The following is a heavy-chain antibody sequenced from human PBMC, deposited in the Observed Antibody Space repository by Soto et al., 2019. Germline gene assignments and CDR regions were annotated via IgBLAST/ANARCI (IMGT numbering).Heavy chain of an antibody. V-gene: IGHV3-30*18. CDR3: AKSGYGGNYCDS. D-gene: IGHD5-12*01. CDR1: GFIFSNSD. J-gene: IGHJ4*02. Sequence: GGSLRLSCAASGFIFSNSDMHWVRQAPGKGLEWVALISYDGSNKNYADSVKGRITISRDNSKNTLYLDMNSLTTGDTAVYFCAKSGYGGNYCDSWGQGTLVTVSS. CDR2: ISYDGSNK.